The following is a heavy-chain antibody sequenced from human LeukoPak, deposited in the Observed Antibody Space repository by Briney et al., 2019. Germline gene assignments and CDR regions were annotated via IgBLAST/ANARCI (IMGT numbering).Heavy chain of an antibody. Sequence: PGASLRLSCAASGFTFSSYAMSWVRQAPGKGLELVSAISGSGGSTYYADSVKGRFTISRDNSKNTLYLQINSLRAEDTAVYYCARASEKFYGSGSFLDYWGQGTLVTVSS. CDR2: ISGSGGST. CDR3: ARASEKFYGSGSFLDY. CDR1: GFTFSSYA. J-gene: IGHJ4*02. V-gene: IGHV3-23*01. D-gene: IGHD3-10*01.